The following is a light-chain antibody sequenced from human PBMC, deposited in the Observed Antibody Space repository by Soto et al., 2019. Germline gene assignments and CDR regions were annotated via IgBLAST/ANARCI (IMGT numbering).Light chain of an antibody. CDR3: SSYTTSTTLSWV. J-gene: IGLJ3*02. CDR2: EVN. V-gene: IGLV2-14*01. CDR1: RSDIGGYNY. Sequence: QSALTQPASVSGSPGQSITIACTGTRSDIGGYNYVSWYQQHPGKAPKLLIFEVNSRPSGVSYRFSGSRSGNTASLTISGLQAEDEADYYCSSYTTSTTLSWVFGGGTKLTGL.